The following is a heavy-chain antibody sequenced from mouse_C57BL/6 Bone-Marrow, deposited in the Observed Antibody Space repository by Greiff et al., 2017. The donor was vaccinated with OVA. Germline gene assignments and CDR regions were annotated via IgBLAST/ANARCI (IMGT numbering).Heavy chain of an antibody. V-gene: IGHV1-31*01. D-gene: IGHD1-1*01. CDR2: IYPYNGVS. CDR1: GYSFTGYY. J-gene: IGHJ2*01. CDR3: ASPFYYGSSYYFDY. Sequence: VQLQHSGPELVKPGASVKISCKASGYSFTGYYMHWVKQSHGNILDWIGYIYPYNGVSSYNQKFKGKATLTVDKSSSTAYMELRSLTSEDSAVYYCASPFYYGSSYYFDYWGQGTTLTVSS.